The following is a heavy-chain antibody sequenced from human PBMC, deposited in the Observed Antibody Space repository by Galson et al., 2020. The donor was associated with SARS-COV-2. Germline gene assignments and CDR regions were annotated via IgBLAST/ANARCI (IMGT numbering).Heavy chain of an antibody. V-gene: IGHV1-46*01. J-gene: IGHJ4*02. CDR2: INPSGGST. CDR3: ARDSQGGNDYSYLLF. D-gene: IGHD4-4*01. CDR1: GYTFTSYY. Sequence: ASVKVSCKASGYTFTSYYMHWVRQAPGQGLEWMGIINPSGGSTSYAQKFQGRVTMTRDTSTSTVYMELSSLRSEDTAVYYCARDSQGGNDYSYLLFWGQGTLVTVSS.